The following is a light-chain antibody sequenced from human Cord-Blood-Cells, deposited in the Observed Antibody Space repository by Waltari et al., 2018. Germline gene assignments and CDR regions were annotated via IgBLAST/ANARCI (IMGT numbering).Light chain of an antibody. V-gene: IGKV1-5*01. Sequence: DIQMTQSPSTLSASVGDRVTITCRASQSISSWLAWYQQKPGKAPKLLIYDASSLESGVPSRFSGSGSGTEFTLTISSLQPDNFATYYCQQYNSYSLTFGGGTKVEIK. J-gene: IGKJ4*01. CDR3: QQYNSYSLT. CDR2: DAS. CDR1: QSISSW.